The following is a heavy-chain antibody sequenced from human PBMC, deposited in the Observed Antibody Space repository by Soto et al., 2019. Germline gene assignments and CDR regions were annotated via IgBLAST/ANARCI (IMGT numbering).Heavy chain of an antibody. Sequence: PGGSLRLSCAASGFTFSDYYMSWIRQAPGKGLEWVSYISSSSSYTNYADSVKGRFTISRDNAKNSLYLQMNSLRAEDTAVYYCARDHYGPGWFDPWGQGTLVTVS. CDR2: ISSSSSYT. CDR3: ARDHYGPGWFDP. V-gene: IGHV3-11*05. CDR1: GFTFSDYY. D-gene: IGHD3-10*01. J-gene: IGHJ5*02.